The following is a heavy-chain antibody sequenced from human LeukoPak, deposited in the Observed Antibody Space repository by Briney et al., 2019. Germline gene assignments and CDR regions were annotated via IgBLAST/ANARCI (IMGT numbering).Heavy chain of an antibody. Sequence: GASVKVSCKASGYTFTSYGISWVRQAPGQGLEWMGWISSYNGNTNYAQKLQGRVTMTTDTSTSTAYMELRSLRSDDTAVYYCARVTRDSSGYYRFDYWGQGTLVTVSS. D-gene: IGHD3-22*01. CDR2: ISSYNGNT. J-gene: IGHJ4*02. V-gene: IGHV1-18*01. CDR3: ARVTRDSSGYYRFDY. CDR1: GYTFTSYG.